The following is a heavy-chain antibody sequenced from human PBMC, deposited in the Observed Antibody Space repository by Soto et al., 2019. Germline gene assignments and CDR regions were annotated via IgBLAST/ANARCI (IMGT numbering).Heavy chain of an antibody. Sequence: GGSLRLSCAASGFTFSRYWMHWVRQAPGKGLVWVARINSDASSTAYADSVKGRFTISRDIAKNTVYLQMNSLRAEDTAVYYWARDLVADLNCWGQGTLVTVSS. CDR1: GFTFSRYW. D-gene: IGHD5-12*01. CDR3: ARDLVADLNC. V-gene: IGHV3-74*01. J-gene: IGHJ4*02. CDR2: INSDASST.